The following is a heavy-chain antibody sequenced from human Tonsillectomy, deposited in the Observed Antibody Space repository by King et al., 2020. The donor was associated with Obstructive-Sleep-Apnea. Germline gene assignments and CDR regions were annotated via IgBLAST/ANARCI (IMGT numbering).Heavy chain of an antibody. CDR2: LSGSDGST. CDR1: GFTFRSYA. J-gene: IGHJ6*02. D-gene: IGHD2-2*01. Sequence: VQLVESGGGLVQPGGSLRLSCAVSGFTFRSYAMNWVRQAPGKGLEWVSTLSGSDGSTYYADSVKGRFTISRDNSKNTLYLQMNSLRVEDTAEYYCAKVSRDGGIGEVPTAKEYYYYYYDLDVWGQGTTVTVSS. CDR3: AKVSRDGGIGEVPTAKEYYYYYYDLDV. V-gene: IGHV3-23*04.